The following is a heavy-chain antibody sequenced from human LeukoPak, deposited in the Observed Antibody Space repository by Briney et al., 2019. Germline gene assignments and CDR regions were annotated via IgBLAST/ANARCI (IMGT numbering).Heavy chain of an antibody. CDR2: ISVHNGNT. J-gene: IGHJ5*02. CDR3: ARGGRYCSSASCRNPLGYCSGGSCYSELDP. D-gene: IGHD2-15*01. CDR1: GYTFINYG. Sequence: ASVKVSCKASGYTFINYGITWVRQAPGQGPEWMGWISVHNGNTDYAQNLQGRVTITTDTSTSTAYMELRNLRSDDTAVYFCARGGRYCSSASCRNPLGYCSGGSCYSELDPWGQGTLVTVSS. V-gene: IGHV1-18*04.